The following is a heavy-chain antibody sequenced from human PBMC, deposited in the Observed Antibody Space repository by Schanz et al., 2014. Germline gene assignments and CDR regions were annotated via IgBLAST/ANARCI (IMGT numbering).Heavy chain of an antibody. D-gene: IGHD6-13*01. V-gene: IGHV1-18*01. CDR3: ARDGVDAAAGGNY. CDR2: INVGNGNM. CDR1: GYTFTSHG. Sequence: QVQLVQSGAEVKKPGASVKVSCKASGYTFTSHGISWVRQAPGQGLEWMGWINVGNGNMKYSQKFQGRVTITRDTSASTAYMELTSLRSEDTAVYYCARDGVDAAAGGNYWGQGTLVTVSS. J-gene: IGHJ4*02.